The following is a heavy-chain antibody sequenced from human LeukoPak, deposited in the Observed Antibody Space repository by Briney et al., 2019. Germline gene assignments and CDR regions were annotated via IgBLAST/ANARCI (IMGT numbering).Heavy chain of an antibody. CDR2: INHSGST. CDR1: GGSFSGYY. J-gene: IGHJ5*02. V-gene: IGHV4-34*01. CDR3: ARVFWSGYDNWFDP. D-gene: IGHD3-3*01. Sequence: SETLSLTCAVYGGSFSGYYWSWIRQPPGKGLEWIGEINHSGSTYYNPSLKSRVTISVDTSKNQFSLKLSSVTAADTAVYYCARVFWSGYDNWFDPWGQGTLVTVSS.